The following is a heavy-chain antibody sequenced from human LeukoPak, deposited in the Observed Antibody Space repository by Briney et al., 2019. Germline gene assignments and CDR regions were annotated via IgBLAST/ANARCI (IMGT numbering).Heavy chain of an antibody. V-gene: IGHV3-9*01. Sequence: GGSLRLSCAASGFTFDDYAMHWVRQAPGKGLEWVSGISWNSGSIGYADSVKGRFTISRDNAKNSLYLQMNSLRAEDTALYYCAKDTDSSGWYSDYWGQGTLVTVSS. D-gene: IGHD6-19*01. CDR3: AKDTDSSGWYSDY. J-gene: IGHJ4*02. CDR2: ISWNSGSI. CDR1: GFTFDDYA.